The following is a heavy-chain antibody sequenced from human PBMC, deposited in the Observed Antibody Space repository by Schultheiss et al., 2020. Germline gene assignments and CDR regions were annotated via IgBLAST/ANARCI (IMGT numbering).Heavy chain of an antibody. Sequence: GGSLRLSCAASGFTFSSYGMHWVRQAPGKGLEWVSAISGSGGSTYYADSVKGRFTISRDNSKKTLYLQMNSLRVEDTAVYYCAKDPGSGSGWYSGLDYWGQGTLVTVSS. J-gene: IGHJ4*02. V-gene: IGHV3-NL1*01. CDR3: AKDPGSGSGWYSGLDY. CDR2: ISGSGGST. CDR1: GFTFSSYG. D-gene: IGHD6-19*01.